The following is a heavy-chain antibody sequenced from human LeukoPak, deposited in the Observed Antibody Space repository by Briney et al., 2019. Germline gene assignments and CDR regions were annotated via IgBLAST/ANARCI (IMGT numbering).Heavy chain of an antibody. V-gene: IGHV6-1*01. Sequence: SQTLSLTCAISGDSVSSSSATWTWIRQSPSRGLEWLGRTYYRSKWYNDYAVSVKSRITINPDTSKNQFSLQLNSVTPEDTAVYYCARDHGIAAAGFPDYWGQGTLVTVSS. D-gene: IGHD6-13*01. CDR3: ARDHGIAAAGFPDY. J-gene: IGHJ4*02. CDR2: TYYRSKWYN. CDR1: GDSVSSSSAT.